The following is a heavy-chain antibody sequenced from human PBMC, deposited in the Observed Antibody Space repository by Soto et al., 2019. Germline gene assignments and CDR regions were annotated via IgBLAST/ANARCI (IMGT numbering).Heavy chain of an antibody. CDR2: IWYDGSNK. CDR3: ARVRGYYSYYYGMDV. D-gene: IGHD3-22*01. J-gene: IGHJ6*02. Sequence: GGSLRLSCAASGFTFSSYGMHWVRQAPSKGLEWVAVIWYDGSNKYYADSVKGRFTISRDNSKNTLYLQMNSLRAEDTAVYYCARVRGYYSYYYGMDVWGQGTTVTVSS. CDR1: GFTFSSYG. V-gene: IGHV3-33*01.